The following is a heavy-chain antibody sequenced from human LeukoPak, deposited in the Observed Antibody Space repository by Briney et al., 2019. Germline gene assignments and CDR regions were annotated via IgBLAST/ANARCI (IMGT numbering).Heavy chain of an antibody. Sequence: PGGSLRLSCAASGFTFSSFWMSWVRQAPGKGLEWVANIKPDGSEKYYVDSLKGRFTISRDNAKNSLSLQMNSLRAEDTAVYYCAELGITMIGGVWGKGTTVTISS. D-gene: IGHD3-10*02. CDR1: GFTFSSFW. CDR3: AELGITMIGGV. J-gene: IGHJ6*04. V-gene: IGHV3-7*01. CDR2: IKPDGSEK.